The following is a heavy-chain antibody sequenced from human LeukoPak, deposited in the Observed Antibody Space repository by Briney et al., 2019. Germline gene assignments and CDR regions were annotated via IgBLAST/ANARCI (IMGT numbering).Heavy chain of an antibody. Sequence: GGSLRLSCAASGFTFSSYAMNWVRQAPGMGLEWVSSIDTTTSYIYYADSVKGRFTISRDNAKSSLYLQMNNLRAEDTAVYYCARDRVPATIEGWLDPWGQGTLVTVSS. CDR2: IDTTTSYI. J-gene: IGHJ5*02. V-gene: IGHV3-21*01. D-gene: IGHD2-2*01. CDR3: ARDRVPATIEGWLDP. CDR1: GFTFSSYA.